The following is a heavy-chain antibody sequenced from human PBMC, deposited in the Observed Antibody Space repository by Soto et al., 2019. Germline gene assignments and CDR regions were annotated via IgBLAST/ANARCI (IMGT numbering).Heavy chain of an antibody. D-gene: IGHD4-17*01. J-gene: IGHJ4*02. CDR1: GFTFDDYA. Sequence: EVQLVESGGGLVQPGRSLRLSCAASGFTFDDYAMHWVRQAPGKGLEWVSGISWNSGSIGYADSVKGRFTISRDNAKNSLYLQMNSLRAEDTALYYCAKDITLIPTTTGFDYWGQGTLVTVSS. CDR2: ISWNSGSI. CDR3: AKDITLIPTTTGFDY. V-gene: IGHV3-9*01.